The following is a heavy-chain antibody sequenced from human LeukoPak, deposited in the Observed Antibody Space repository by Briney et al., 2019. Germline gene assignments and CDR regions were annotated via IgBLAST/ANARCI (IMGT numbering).Heavy chain of an antibody. CDR1: GFTFSSYA. D-gene: IGHD2-15*01. CDR3: ARDSGASGGSCYDY. J-gene: IGHJ4*02. Sequence: GGSLRLSCAASGFTFSSYAMHWVRQAPGKGLEGVAVISYDGSNKYYADAVKGRFTISRDNSKNTLYLQMNSLRAEDTAVYYCARDSGASGGSCYDYWGQGTLVTVSS. V-gene: IGHV3-30*04. CDR2: ISYDGSNK.